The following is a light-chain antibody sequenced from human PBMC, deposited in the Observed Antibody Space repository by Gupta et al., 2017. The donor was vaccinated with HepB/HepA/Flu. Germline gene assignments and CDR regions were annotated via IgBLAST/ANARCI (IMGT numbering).Light chain of an antibody. CDR1: NIGSKS. CDR2: DDS. CDR3: QVSDSSSESFWV. J-gene: IGLJ1*01. V-gene: IGLV3-21*03. Sequence: SYVLTQPPSVSVAPGKTARITCGGNNIGSKSVHWYQQKPGQAPVLVVYDDSDRPSGIPERFSCANSGDTATPIISRVDAGEEADDYCQVSDSSSESFWVFGTGTKVTVL.